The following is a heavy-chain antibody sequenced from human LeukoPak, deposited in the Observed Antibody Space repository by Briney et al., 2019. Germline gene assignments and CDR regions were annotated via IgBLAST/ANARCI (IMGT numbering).Heavy chain of an antibody. J-gene: IGHJ3*02. CDR3: ARGNAASLDAFDI. CDR2: IYYSGST. CDR1: GGSISSYY. V-gene: IGHV4-59*01. D-gene: IGHD5-18*01. Sequence: PSETLSLTCTVSGGSISSYYWSWIRQSPGKGLEWIGYIYYSGSTNYSPSLKSRVTISVDTSKNQFSLKLSSVTAADTAVYYCARGNAASLDAFDIWGQGTMVTVSS.